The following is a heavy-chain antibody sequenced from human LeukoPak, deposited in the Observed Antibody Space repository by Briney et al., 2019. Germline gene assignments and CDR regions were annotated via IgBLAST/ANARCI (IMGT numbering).Heavy chain of an antibody. V-gene: IGHV1-18*01. CDR3: ARDPWVVPAASLDY. Sequence: ASVKVSCKASGYTFTSYGISWVRQAPGQGLEWMGWISAYNGNTNYAQKLQGRVTMTTDTSTSTAYMELRSLRSDDTAVYYCARDPWVVPAASLDYWGQGTLVTVSS. CDR1: GYTFTSYG. D-gene: IGHD2-2*01. J-gene: IGHJ4*02. CDR2: ISAYNGNT.